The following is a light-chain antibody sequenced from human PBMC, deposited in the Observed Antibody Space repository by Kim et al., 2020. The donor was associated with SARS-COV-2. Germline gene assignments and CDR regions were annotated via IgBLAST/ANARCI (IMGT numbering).Light chain of an antibody. J-gene: IGLJ2*01. CDR2: DVS. CDR1: SSDVGGYNY. V-gene: IGLV2-14*03. CDR3: SSYTSSSTQV. Sequence: GQSITISCTGTSSDVGGYNYVSWYQQHPGKAPKLMIYDVSNRPSGVSNRFSGSKSDNTASLTISGLQAEDEADYYCSSYTSSSTQVFGGGTQLTVL.